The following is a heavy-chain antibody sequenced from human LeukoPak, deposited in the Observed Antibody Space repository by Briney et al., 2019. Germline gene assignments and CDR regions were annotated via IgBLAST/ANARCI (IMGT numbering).Heavy chain of an antibody. Sequence: PSETLSLTCAVYGGSFSGYYWSWIRQPPGKGLEWIGEINHSGSTNYNPSLKSRVTMSVDTSKNQFSLKLSSVTAADTAVYYCARGDFLSSIYWGQGTLVTVSS. CDR1: GGSFSGYY. V-gene: IGHV4-34*01. D-gene: IGHD3-3*01. CDR2: INHSGST. CDR3: ARGDFLSSIY. J-gene: IGHJ4*02.